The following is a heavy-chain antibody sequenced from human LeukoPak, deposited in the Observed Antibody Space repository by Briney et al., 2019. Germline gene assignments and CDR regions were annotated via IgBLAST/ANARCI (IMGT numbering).Heavy chain of an antibody. D-gene: IGHD4-17*01. CDR2: ISGSGGST. Sequence: GGSLRLSCAASGFTYSSYAMSWVRQAPGKGLEWVSAISGSGGSTYYADSVKGRFTISRDNSKNTLYLQMNSLRAEDTAVYYCAKEASGYGDYVLYYFDNWAREPWSPSPQ. CDR1: GFTYSSYA. CDR3: AKEASGYGDYVLYYFDN. V-gene: IGHV3-23*01. J-gene: IGHJ4*02.